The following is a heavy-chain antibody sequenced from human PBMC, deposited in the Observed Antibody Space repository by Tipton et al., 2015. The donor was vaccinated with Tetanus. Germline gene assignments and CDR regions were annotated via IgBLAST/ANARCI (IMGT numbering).Heavy chain of an antibody. D-gene: IGHD1-26*01. J-gene: IGHJ4*01. CDR1: GYTFTSYG. CDR3: TGDPPTSGSAAATTGMGDDN. Sequence: QLVQSGAEVKKPGASVKVSCKAFGYTFTSYGINWVRSATGQGLEWMGWISDYSGNTNYAQKLQGRVTMTTDTSASTAYMELISLRSDDAAVYYRTGDPPTSGSAAATTGMGDDNWGQGTLVTISS. V-gene: IGHV1-18*04. CDR2: ISDYSGNT.